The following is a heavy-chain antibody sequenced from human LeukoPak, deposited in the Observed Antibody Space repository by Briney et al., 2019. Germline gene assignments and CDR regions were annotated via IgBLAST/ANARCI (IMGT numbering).Heavy chain of an antibody. V-gene: IGHV4-59*01. Sequence: SETLSLTCTVSGGSISSYYWSWIRQPPGRGLEWIGYIYYSGSTNYNPSLKSRVTISVDTSKNQFSLKLSSVTAADTAVYYCARGGQLVLGYYFDYWGQGTLVTVSS. CDR2: IYYSGST. D-gene: IGHD6-13*01. CDR3: ARGGQLVLGYYFDY. J-gene: IGHJ4*02. CDR1: GGSISSYY.